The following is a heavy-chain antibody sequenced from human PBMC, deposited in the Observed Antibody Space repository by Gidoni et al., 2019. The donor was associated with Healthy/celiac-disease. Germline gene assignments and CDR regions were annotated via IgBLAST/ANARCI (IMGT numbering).Heavy chain of an antibody. Sequence: VSSNYMSWVRQAPGKGLEWVSVIYSGGSTYYADSVKGRFTISRHNSKNTLYLQMNSLRAEDTAVYYCASVWRFGELLNDYWGQGTLVTVSS. CDR2: IYSGGST. V-gene: IGHV3-53*04. J-gene: IGHJ4*02. CDR1: VSSNY. D-gene: IGHD3-10*01. CDR3: ASVWRFGELLNDY.